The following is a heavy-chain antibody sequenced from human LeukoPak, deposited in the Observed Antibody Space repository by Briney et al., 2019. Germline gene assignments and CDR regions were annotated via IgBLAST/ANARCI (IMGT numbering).Heavy chain of an antibody. J-gene: IGHJ4*02. CDR3: AYDSSGPFDY. CDR2: IYSGGST. D-gene: IGHD3-22*01. V-gene: IGHV3-53*01. CDR1: GFTVSSNF. Sequence: PGGSLRLSCAASGFTVSSNFMSWVRQAPGKGLEWVSVIYSGGSTYYADSVKGRFTISRDNSKNTLYLQMNSLRAEDTAVYYCAYDSSGPFDYWGQGTLVTVSS.